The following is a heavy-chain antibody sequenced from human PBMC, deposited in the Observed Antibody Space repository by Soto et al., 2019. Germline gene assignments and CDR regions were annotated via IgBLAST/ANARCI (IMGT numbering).Heavy chain of an antibody. D-gene: IGHD3-22*01. V-gene: IGHV4-30-2*01. CDR3: ASQYYYDSSGYYPHFDY. Sequence: PSETLSLTCAVSGGSISSGGYSWSWIRQPPGKGLEWIGYIYHSGSTYYNPSLKSRVTISVDRSKNQFSLKLSSVTAADTAVYYCASQYYYDSSGYYPHFDYWGQGTLVTVSS. CDR2: IYHSGST. J-gene: IGHJ4*02. CDR1: GGSISSGGYS.